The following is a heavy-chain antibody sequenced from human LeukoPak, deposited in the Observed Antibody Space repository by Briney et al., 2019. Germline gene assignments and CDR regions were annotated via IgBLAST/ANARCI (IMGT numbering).Heavy chain of an antibody. D-gene: IGHD3-16*01. CDR3: ARETSQKGAHYMDV. CDR1: GVSISSGVYS. V-gene: IGHV4-61*08. CDR2: IYYSGYT. Sequence: SETLSLTCAVSGVSISSGVYSWSWIRRPPGKGLKWIGNIYYSGYTTYSPSLRSRVTISVDTSKNQFSLKLSSVTAADTAVYYCARETSQKGAHYMDVWGKGTTITISS. J-gene: IGHJ6*03.